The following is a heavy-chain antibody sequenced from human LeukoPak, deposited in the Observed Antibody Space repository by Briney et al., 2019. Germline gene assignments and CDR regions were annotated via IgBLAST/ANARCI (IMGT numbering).Heavy chain of an antibody. J-gene: IGHJ3*02. CDR1: GYTFTSYY. V-gene: IGHV1-46*01. CDR2: INPSGGST. Sequence: ASVKVSCKASGYTFTSYYIHWVRQAPGQGLEWMGIINPSGGSTGYAQKFQGRVTMTRDTSTSTVYMELSSLRSEDTAVYYCARAPSIEMGKQPTHGGAFDIWGQGTMVTVSS. D-gene: IGHD5-24*01. CDR3: ARAPSIEMGKQPTHGGAFDI.